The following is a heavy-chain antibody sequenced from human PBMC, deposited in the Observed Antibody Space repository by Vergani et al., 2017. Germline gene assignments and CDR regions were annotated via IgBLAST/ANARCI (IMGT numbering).Heavy chain of an antibody. J-gene: IGHJ4*02. Sequence: EVQLVESGGGLVQPGRSLRLSCAASGFTFDDYAMHWVRQAPGKGLEWVSGISWNSGSIGYADSVKGRFTISRDNAKNSLYLQMNSLRAEDTAVYYCAKDINSGSYYAKAXFDYWGQGTLVTVSS. V-gene: IGHV3-9*01. D-gene: IGHD1-26*01. CDR2: ISWNSGSI. CDR3: AKDINSGSYYAKAXFDY. CDR1: GFTFDDYA.